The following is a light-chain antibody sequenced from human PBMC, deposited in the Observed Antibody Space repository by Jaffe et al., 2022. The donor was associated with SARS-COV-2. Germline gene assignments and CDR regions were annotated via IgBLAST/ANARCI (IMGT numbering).Light chain of an antibody. V-gene: IGKV1-33*01. Sequence: DIQMTQSPSSLSASIGDRVTITCQASQDISNYLHWFQQKPGKAPKLLIYAASNLESGVPSRFSGSRSGTDFTFTITSLQPEDIATYYCQQYDNVPFTFGQGTKLEIK. CDR2: AAS. CDR1: QDISNY. CDR3: QQYDNVPFT. J-gene: IGKJ2*01.